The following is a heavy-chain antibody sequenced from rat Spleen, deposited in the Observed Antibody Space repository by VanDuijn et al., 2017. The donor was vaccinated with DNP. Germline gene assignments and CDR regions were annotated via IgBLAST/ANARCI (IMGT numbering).Heavy chain of an antibody. CDR2: ITSSGYDT. J-gene: IGHJ2*01. D-gene: IGHD4-3*01. V-gene: IGHV5-31*01. CDR3: IRWNSGHFDY. CDR1: GFIFNDYW. Sequence: EVQLVESGGDQVQPGRSLKLSCVASGFIFNDYWMTWIRQVPGKGLEYIASITSSGYDTYYPDSMKGRFTISRYNAKRTLYPQMNSLRSEDMATYYCIRWNSGHFDYWGQGVMVTVSS.